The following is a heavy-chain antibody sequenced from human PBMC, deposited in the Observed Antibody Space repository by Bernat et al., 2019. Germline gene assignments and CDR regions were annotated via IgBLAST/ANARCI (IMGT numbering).Heavy chain of an antibody. D-gene: IGHD3-10*01. V-gene: IGHV3-30*03. CDR1: GFTFSSYG. CDR3: ARYKYYGSGTYYSVGFDY. CDR2: ISYDGSNK. Sequence: QVQLVESGGGVVQPGRSLRLSCAASGFTFSSYGMHWVRQAPGKGLEWVAVISYDGSNKYYADSVKGRFTISRDNTQNSLYLQMNSLRAEDTAMYYCARYKYYGSGTYYSVGFDYWGQGTLVTVSS. J-gene: IGHJ4*02.